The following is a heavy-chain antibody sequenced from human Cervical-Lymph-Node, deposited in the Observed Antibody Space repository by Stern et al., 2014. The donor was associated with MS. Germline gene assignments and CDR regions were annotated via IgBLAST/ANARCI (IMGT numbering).Heavy chain of an antibody. CDR3: AREYSSGWMTDY. CDR2: IYYSGSS. CDR1: GGSVSSGSYY. J-gene: IGHJ4*02. Sequence: QVQLQESGPGLVKPSETLSLTCTVSGGSVSSGSYYWSWIRQPPGKGLEWIGYIYYSGSSHYNPSLKSRVTISVDTSKNQFSLKLSSVTAADTAVYYCAREYSSGWMTDYWGQGTLVTVSS. D-gene: IGHD6-19*01. V-gene: IGHV4-61*01.